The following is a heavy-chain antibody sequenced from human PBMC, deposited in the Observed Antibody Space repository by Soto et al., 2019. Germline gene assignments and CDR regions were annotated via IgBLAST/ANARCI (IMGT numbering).Heavy chain of an antibody. CDR2: ISAYNGNT. V-gene: IGHV1-18*01. CDR1: GYTFTSYG. J-gene: IGHJ6*02. CDR3: ASITGTIGIDYYYYGMDV. Sequence: GASVKVSCKASGYTFTSYGIRWVRQAPGQGLEWMGWISAYNGNTNYAQKLQGRVTMTTDTSTSTAYMELRSLRSDDTAVYYCASITGTIGIDYYYYGMDVWGQGTTVTVSS. D-gene: IGHD1-7*01.